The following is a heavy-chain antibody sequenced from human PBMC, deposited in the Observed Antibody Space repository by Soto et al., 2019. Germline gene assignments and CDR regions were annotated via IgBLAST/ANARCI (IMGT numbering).Heavy chain of an antibody. CDR2: ISSSGSPI. D-gene: IGHD2-2*02. V-gene: IGHV3-48*03. CDR3: VRSWGVYCSSTRCYSPWLDP. Sequence: GGSLRLSCVASGFTFSSHEMNWVRQAPGKGLEWVSYISSSGSPIDYADSVRGRFTISRDNAKNSVILQMNSLRVEDTAVYYCVRSWGVYCSSTRCYSPWLDPWGQGTLVTVSS. J-gene: IGHJ5*02. CDR1: GFTFSSHE.